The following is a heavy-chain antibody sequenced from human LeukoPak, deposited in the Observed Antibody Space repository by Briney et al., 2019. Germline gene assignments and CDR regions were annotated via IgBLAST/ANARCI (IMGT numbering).Heavy chain of an antibody. J-gene: IGHJ4*02. Sequence: GGSLRLSCAVSGFSVSGYWMTWVRQAPGKGLEWVANIKQDRSEKNYVDSVKGRFTISRDNAENSLFLQMNSLRVEDTAVYYCAREWQGGIAAAGTRIEGDYWGQGTLVAVSS. CDR2: IKQDRSEK. CDR1: GFSVSGYW. D-gene: IGHD6-13*01. V-gene: IGHV3-7*01. CDR3: AREWQGGIAAAGTRIEGDY.